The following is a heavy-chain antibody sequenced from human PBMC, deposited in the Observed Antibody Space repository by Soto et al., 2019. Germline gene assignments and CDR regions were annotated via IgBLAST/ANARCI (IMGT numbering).Heavy chain of an antibody. Sequence: PGGSLRLSCAASGFTFSSYAMSWVRQAPGKGLEWVSAISSTSTYTHYADSVKGRFTISRDNANNSLFLQMNSLRAEDTAIYYCARDLALAGKYWGQGALVTVYS. V-gene: IGHV3-21*01. CDR1: GFTFSSYA. CDR2: ISSTSTYT. CDR3: ARDLALAGKY. J-gene: IGHJ4*02. D-gene: IGHD6-19*01.